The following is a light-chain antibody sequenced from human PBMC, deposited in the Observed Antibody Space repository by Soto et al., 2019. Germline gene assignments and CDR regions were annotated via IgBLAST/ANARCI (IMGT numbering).Light chain of an antibody. J-gene: IGLJ3*02. CDR3: SSYAASNNFYFV. CDR2: EVT. V-gene: IGLV2-8*01. CDR1: SSDVGGYNY. Sequence: QSALTQPPSASGSPGQSVTISCTGTSSDVGGYNYVSWYQQYPGRAPKLMIYEVTTRPSGVPDRFSGSKSGNTASLTVSGLQAEDEADYYCSSYAASNNFYFVFGGGTKVTVL.